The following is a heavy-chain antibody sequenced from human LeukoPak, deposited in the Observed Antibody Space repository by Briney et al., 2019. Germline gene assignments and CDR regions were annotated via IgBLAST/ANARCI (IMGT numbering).Heavy chain of an antibody. Sequence: SETLSLTCTVSGGSISSYYWSWIRQPPGKGLEWIGYIYYSGSTNYNPSLKSRVTISVDTSKNQFSLKLSSVTAADTAVYYCARGPTSSGSLSWGQGTLVTVSS. CDR1: GGSISSYY. CDR3: ARGPTSSGSLS. D-gene: IGHD3-22*01. V-gene: IGHV4-59*01. CDR2: IYYSGST. J-gene: IGHJ5*02.